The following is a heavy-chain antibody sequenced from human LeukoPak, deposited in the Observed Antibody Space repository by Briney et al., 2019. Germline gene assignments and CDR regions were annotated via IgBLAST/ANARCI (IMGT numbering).Heavy chain of an antibody. D-gene: IGHD3-10*01. J-gene: IGHJ4*02. CDR3: ARGAYYDSGSYFFDS. CDR2: TYYRSKFFN. CDR1: GDSVSSNSAA. Sequence: SQTLSLTCAISGDSVSSNSAAWSWIRQSPSRGLEWLGRTYYRSKFFNDYAVSVKSRLTINADTSKNQFSLQLNSVTPGDTAVYYCARGAYYDSGSYFFDSWGQGTLVTVSS. V-gene: IGHV6-1*01.